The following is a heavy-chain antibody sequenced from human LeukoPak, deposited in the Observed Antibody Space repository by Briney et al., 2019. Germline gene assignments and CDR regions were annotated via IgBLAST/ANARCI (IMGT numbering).Heavy chain of an antibody. J-gene: IGHJ6*03. V-gene: IGHV4-39*07. D-gene: IGHD6-25*01. CDR1: GGSIGSTNYY. Sequence: PSETLSLTCTVSGGSIGSTNYYWGWIRQPPGKGLEWIGEINHSGSTNYNPSLKSRVTISVDTSRNQFSLKLSSVTAADTAVYYCARLGGPRVRFYYYYMDVWGKGTTVTISS. CDR3: ARLGGPRVRFYYYYMDV. CDR2: INHSGST.